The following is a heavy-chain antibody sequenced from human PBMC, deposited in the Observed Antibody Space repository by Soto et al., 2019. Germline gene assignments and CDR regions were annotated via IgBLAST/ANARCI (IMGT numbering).Heavy chain of an antibody. CDR2: IKSKTDGGTT. CDR3: TTLADIVLMVYATDYYFDY. V-gene: IGHV3-15*01. Sequence: GGSLRLSCAASGFTFSNASMSWVRQAPGKGLEWVGRIKSKTDGGTTDYAAPVKGRFTISRDDSKNTLYLQMNSLKTEDTAVYYCTTLADIVLMVYATDYYFDYWGQGTLVTVSS. J-gene: IGHJ4*02. CDR1: GFTFSNAS. D-gene: IGHD2-8*01.